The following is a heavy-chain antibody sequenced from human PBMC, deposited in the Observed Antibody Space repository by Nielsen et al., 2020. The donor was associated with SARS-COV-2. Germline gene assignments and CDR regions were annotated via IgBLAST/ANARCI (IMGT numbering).Heavy chain of an antibody. CDR1: GYTFTNYG. CDR2: ISAHNGNT. Sequence: ASVKVSCKASGYTFTNYGISWVRQAPGQGLEWMGGISAHNGNTKYVQKLQGRVTMTTDTSTSTAYMELRSLRSDDTAVYYCARDASGMELLKDYFDYWGQGTLVTVSS. D-gene: IGHD1-26*01. V-gene: IGHV1-18*01. CDR3: ARDASGMELLKDYFDY. J-gene: IGHJ4*02.